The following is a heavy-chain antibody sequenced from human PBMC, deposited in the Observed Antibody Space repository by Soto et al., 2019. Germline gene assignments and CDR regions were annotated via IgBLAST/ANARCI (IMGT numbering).Heavy chain of an antibody. D-gene: IGHD6-19*01. V-gene: IGHV1-18*01. CDR2: VSSYSGST. J-gene: IGHJ4*02. Sequence: ASVKVSCKASGYTFSDFDISWVRQAPGQGLEWMGWVSSYSGSTKYAENLQGRVTMTTDNSKNTLYLQMNSLRAEDTAVYYCAKELPTVAGILPFDYWGQGTLVTVSS. CDR1: GYTFSDFD. CDR3: AKELPTVAGILPFDY.